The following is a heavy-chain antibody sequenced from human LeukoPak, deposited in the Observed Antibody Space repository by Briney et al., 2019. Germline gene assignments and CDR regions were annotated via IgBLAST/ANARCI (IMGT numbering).Heavy chain of an antibody. Sequence: PSETLSLTCTVSGGSISSGGYYWSWIRRHPGKGLEWIGYIYYSGSTYYNPSLKSRVTISVDTSKNQFSLKLSSVTAADTAVYYCARDLAYYDFWSGPYPGYYFDYWGQGTLVTVSS. J-gene: IGHJ4*02. V-gene: IGHV4-31*03. D-gene: IGHD3-3*01. CDR2: IYYSGST. CDR1: GGSISSGGYY. CDR3: ARDLAYYDFWSGPYPGYYFDY.